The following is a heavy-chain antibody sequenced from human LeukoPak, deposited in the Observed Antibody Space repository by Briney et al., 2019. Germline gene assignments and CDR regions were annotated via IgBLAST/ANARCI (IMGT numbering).Heavy chain of an antibody. J-gene: IGHJ4*02. D-gene: IGHD3-22*01. CDR1: GYTFTSYD. Sequence: GASVKVSCKASGYTFTSYDINWVRQATGQGLEWMGWMNPNSGNTGYAQKFQGRVTMTRNTSISTAYMELSSLRSEDTAVYYCARGVGYYYDSSGYYHSNWGQGTLVTVSS. CDR3: ARGVGYYYDSSGYYHSN. V-gene: IGHV1-8*01. CDR2: MNPNSGNT.